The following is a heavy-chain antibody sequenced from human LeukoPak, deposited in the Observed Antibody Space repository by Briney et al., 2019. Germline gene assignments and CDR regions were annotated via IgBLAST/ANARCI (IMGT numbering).Heavy chain of an antibody. Sequence: ASVTVSCKASGYTFTSYGISWVRQAPAQGLEWLGWLSAYNGNTNYAQKLQGRVTMTTDTSTSTAYMVLRSLRSDDTAVYYCARDWWDYGDSRPGDYWGQGTLVTVSS. D-gene: IGHD4-17*01. CDR2: LSAYNGNT. V-gene: IGHV1-18*01. CDR1: GYTFTSYG. J-gene: IGHJ4*02. CDR3: ARDWWDYGDSRPGDY.